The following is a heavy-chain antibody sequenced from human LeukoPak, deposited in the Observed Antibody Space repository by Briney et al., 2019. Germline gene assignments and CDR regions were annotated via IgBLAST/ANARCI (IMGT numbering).Heavy chain of an antibody. V-gene: IGHV1-2*02. D-gene: IGHD6-19*01. CDR1: GYTFTGHH. J-gene: IGHJ4*02. CDR2: IDPNSGGT. Sequence: GASVKVSCKASGYTFTGHHMHWVRQAPGQGLEWMGWIDPNSGGTNYAQNFQGRVTMTRDTTITTGYMELSRLTSDDSAVYYCASLRGYSNGWSGPFDDWGQGTLVTVSS. CDR3: ASLRGYSNGWSGPFDD.